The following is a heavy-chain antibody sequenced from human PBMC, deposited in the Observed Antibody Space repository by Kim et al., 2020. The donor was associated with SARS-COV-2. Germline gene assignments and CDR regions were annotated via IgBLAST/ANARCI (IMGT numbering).Heavy chain of an antibody. V-gene: IGHV3-30*07. J-gene: IGHJ6*02. Sequence: DSVKGRFTISRDNSKNPLYLQMNSLRAEDTAVYYCARDSSGAAGYYYGMDVWGQGTTVTVSS. D-gene: IGHD6-13*01. CDR3: ARDSSGAAGYYYGMDV.